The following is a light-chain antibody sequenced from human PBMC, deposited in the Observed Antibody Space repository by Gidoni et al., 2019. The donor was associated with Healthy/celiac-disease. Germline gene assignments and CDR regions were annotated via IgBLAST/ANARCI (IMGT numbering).Light chain of an antibody. CDR3: QQSYSTPPT. CDR2: AAS. J-gene: IGKJ1*01. V-gene: IGKV1-39*01. Sequence: DIQRTQSPSSLSASVGDRVTITCRASQSISSYLNWYQQKPGKAPKLLIYAASSLQSGVTSRFSGSGSVTDFTLTISSLQPEDFATYYCQQSYSTPPTFGQGTKVEIK. CDR1: QSISSY.